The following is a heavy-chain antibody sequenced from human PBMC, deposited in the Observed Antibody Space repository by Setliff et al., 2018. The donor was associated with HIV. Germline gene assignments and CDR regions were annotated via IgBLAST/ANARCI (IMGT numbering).Heavy chain of an antibody. Sequence: PGGSLRLSCAASGFTFSSYTMNWVRQAPGKGLEWISFISSSSRSNSIHYADSVKGRFIISRDNAKNSLHLQMNSLRAEDTAVYYCARLGGAGPHWGQGTLVTVSS. CDR3: ARLGGAGPH. J-gene: IGHJ4*02. CDR1: GFTFSSYT. CDR2: ISSSSRSNSI. V-gene: IGHV3-48*04. D-gene: IGHD3-16*01.